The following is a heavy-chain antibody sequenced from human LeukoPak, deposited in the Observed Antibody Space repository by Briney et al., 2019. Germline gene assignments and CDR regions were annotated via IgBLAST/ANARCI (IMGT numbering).Heavy chain of an antibody. CDR3: ARSGRGTYYYFDL. J-gene: IGHJ4*02. Sequence: GGSLRLSCVASGFTFSSYWMSWVRQAPGKGLEWVANIKQDGSEKYYVDSVKGRFTISRDNAKNSLYLQMNSLRSDDTAVYYCARSGRGTYYYFDLWGQGTLVTVSS. CDR2: IKQDGSEK. V-gene: IGHV3-7*03. D-gene: IGHD1-26*01. CDR1: GFTFSSYW.